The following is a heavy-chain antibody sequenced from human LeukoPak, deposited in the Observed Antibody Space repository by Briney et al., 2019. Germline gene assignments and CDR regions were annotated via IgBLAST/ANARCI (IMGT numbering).Heavy chain of an antibody. CDR1: VGTFSSYA. J-gene: IGHJ4*02. D-gene: IGHD2-2*01. Sequence: GASVKVSCKASVGTFSSYAISWVRQAPGQGLEWMGGIIPIFGTANYAQKFQGRVTITADESTSTAYMELSSLRPEDTAVYYCAIELGGYCSSTSCYSTDWGQGTLVTVSS. V-gene: IGHV1-69*01. CDR2: IIPIFGTA. CDR3: AIELGGYCSSTSCYSTD.